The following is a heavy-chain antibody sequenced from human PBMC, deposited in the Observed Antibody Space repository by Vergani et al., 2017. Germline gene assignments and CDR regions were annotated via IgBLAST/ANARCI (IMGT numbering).Heavy chain of an antibody. V-gene: IGHV4-34*01. Sequence: HVQLQQWVAGLLKPSETLSLTCAVYGGSFSGYDLSWLRQPPGKGLGWIGEINHSGSTNYNPSLKSRVTIAVDTSKSEFSLKLSSVTAAGTDVYYCARGLWVDYWGQGTLVTVSS. CDR3: ARGLWVDY. J-gene: IGHJ4*02. CDR1: GGSFSGYD. CDR2: INHSGST. D-gene: IGHD3-10*01.